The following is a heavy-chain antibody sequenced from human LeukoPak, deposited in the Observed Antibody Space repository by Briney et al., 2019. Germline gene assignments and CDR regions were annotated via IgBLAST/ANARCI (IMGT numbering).Heavy chain of an antibody. CDR2: TIPIRGMT. V-gene: IGHV1-69*04. J-gene: IGHJ4*02. CDR3: ARGPYDGTFYFDS. Sequence: SVKVSSKISGGTFCSYGISWVRQAPGQGLEWMGRTIPIRGMTNYAQKFQGRVTITADTSTSTAYMELSSMTSEDTAVYFCARGPYDGTFYFDSWGQGTLVIVSS. CDR1: GGTFCSYG. D-gene: IGHD3-16*01.